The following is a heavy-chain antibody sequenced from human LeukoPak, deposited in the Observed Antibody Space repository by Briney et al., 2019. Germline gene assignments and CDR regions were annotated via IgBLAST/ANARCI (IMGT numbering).Heavy chain of an antibody. Sequence: PSETLSLTCAVYGGSFSGYYWSWIRQPPGKGLEWIGYIYYSGSTNYNPSLKSRVTISVDKSKNQFSLKLSSVTAADTAVYYCARDVTKDYGSGSRGGDAFDIWGQGTMVTVSS. CDR1: GGSFSGYY. CDR2: IYYSGST. D-gene: IGHD3-10*01. J-gene: IGHJ3*02. V-gene: IGHV4-59*12. CDR3: ARDVTKDYGSGSRGGDAFDI.